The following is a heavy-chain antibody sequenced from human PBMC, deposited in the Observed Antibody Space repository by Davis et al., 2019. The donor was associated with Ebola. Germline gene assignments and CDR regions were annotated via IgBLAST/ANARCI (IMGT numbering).Heavy chain of an antibody. CDR2: IYSGGST. Sequence: GESLKISCAASGFTFSNAWMSWVRQAPGKGLEWVSVIYSGGSTYYADSVKGRFTISRDNSKNTLYLQMNSLRAEDTAVYYCARGGGLMDYDILTGYYFDYWGQGTLVTVSS. CDR1: GFTFSNAW. V-gene: IGHV3-53*01. D-gene: IGHD3-9*01. J-gene: IGHJ4*02. CDR3: ARGGGLMDYDILTGYYFDY.